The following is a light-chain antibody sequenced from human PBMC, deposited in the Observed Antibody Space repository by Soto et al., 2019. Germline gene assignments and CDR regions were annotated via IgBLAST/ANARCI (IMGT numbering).Light chain of an antibody. CDR3: LQYNGYYRT. Sequence: IQTTQSPSTLSASVGDTVTITCRASQTISGWLAWYQQRPGKAPNLLIFDASTLESGIPSRFSGSGSGTTFTLTISSLQSDDFATYYCLQYNGYYRTFGQGTKVAIK. CDR2: DAS. J-gene: IGKJ1*01. CDR1: QTISGW. V-gene: IGKV1-5*01.